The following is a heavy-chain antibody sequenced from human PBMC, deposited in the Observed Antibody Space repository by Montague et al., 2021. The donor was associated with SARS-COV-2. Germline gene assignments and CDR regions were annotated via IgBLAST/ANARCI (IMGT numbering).Heavy chain of an antibody. D-gene: IGHD3-10*01. J-gene: IGHJ4*02. Sequence: SLRLSCAASGFTFSSYEMNWVRQAPGKGLEWVSYISSSGSTIYYADSVKGRFTISRDNAKNSLYLQMNSLRAEDTAVYYCAREIAYLDYYGSGSYYNNFDYGGQGTLVTVSS. CDR2: ISSSGSTI. V-gene: IGHV3-48*03. CDR1: GFTFSSYE. CDR3: AREIAYLDYYGSGSYYNNFDY.